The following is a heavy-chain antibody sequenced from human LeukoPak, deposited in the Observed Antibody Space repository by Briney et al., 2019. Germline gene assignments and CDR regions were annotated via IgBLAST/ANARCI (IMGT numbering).Heavy chain of an antibody. CDR3: ARDFPAAAGTSDY. CDR2: INAGNGDT. Sequence: ASVKVSCKGSGYAFSSYAMHWVRQAPGQRLEWMGWINAGNGDTKYSQKFQGRVTITRDTSATTAYMELRSLRSDDTAVYYCARDFPAAAGTSDYWGQGTLVTVSS. D-gene: IGHD6-13*01. V-gene: IGHV1-3*01. CDR1: GYAFSSYA. J-gene: IGHJ4*02.